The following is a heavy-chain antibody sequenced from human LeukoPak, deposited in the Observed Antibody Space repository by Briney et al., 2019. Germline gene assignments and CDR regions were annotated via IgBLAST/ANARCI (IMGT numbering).Heavy chain of an antibody. D-gene: IGHD3-22*01. CDR2: INHSGST. CDR3: ARVPRSGYYYGLSNGWFDP. V-gene: IGHV4-34*01. Sequence: SETLSLTCAVYGGSFSGYYWSWIRQPPGKGLEWIGEINHSGSTNYNPSLKSRVTISVDTSKNQFSLKLSSVTAADTAVYYCARVPRSGYYYGLSNGWFDPWGQGTLVTVSS. CDR1: GGSFSGYY. J-gene: IGHJ5*02.